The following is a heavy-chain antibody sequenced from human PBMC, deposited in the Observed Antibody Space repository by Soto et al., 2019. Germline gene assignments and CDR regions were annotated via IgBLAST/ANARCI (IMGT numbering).Heavy chain of an antibody. Sequence: ASVKVSWKASGYTFTSYVISWVRQAPGQGLEWMGWISAKKGNTKYAQKFQGRVTMTTDTYTSTAYMELRSLRSDDTAVYYCARGILSPDFYFHGMDVWGQGTTVTVSS. V-gene: IGHV1-18*04. CDR1: GYTFTSYV. CDR3: ARGILSPDFYFHGMDV. J-gene: IGHJ6*02. D-gene: IGHD5-18*01. CDR2: ISAKKGNT.